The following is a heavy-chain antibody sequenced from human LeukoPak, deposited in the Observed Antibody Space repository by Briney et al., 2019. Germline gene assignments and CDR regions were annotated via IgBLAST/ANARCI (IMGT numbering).Heavy chain of an antibody. V-gene: IGHV1-2*02. CDR2: MNPNSGDK. J-gene: IGHJ4*02. D-gene: IGHD2-2*01. Sequence: ASVNVSCKASVYTFTNFYIHWVRQAPGQGLAWMGWMNPNSGDKSYAREFQDRVTMTRDTSLSTDYMELRRMRSDDTAVYFCARRPINCIITNCYVDYWGQGTLVTVSS. CDR1: VYTFTNFY. CDR3: ARRPINCIITNCYVDY.